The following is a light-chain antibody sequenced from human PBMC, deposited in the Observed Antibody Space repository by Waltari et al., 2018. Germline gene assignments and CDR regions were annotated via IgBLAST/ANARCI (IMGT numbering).Light chain of an antibody. CDR3: QQYSSGLT. CDR1: RIVLYTSNNKNY. V-gene: IGKV4-1*01. J-gene: IGKJ4*01. CDR2: WAS. Sequence: DIVMTQSPDSLAVPLGERATINCKSSRIVLYTSNNKNYLTWYQQRPGQPPRMLIYWASTRESGVPDRFSGSGSGTDFTLTISSLQAEDVAVYYCQQYSSGLTFGGGTKVEIK.